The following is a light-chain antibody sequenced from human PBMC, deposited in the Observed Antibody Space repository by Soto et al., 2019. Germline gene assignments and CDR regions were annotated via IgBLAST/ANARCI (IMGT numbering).Light chain of an antibody. CDR1: SSDLGDYNY. Sequence: QSVLAQPASVSGSPGQLITISCTGASSDLGDYNYVSWYQQHPGKAPKLMIYDVSSRPSGVSDRFSGSKSGNTASLTISGLQAEDEADYYCTSYTTTGTYVFATGTKVTVL. J-gene: IGLJ1*01. V-gene: IGLV2-14*03. CDR2: DVS. CDR3: TSYTTTGTYV.